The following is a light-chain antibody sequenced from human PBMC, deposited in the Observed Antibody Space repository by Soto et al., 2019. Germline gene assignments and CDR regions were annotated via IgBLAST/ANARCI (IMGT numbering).Light chain of an antibody. V-gene: IGKV3-15*01. CDR2: GAS. Sequence: EMVMTQSPVTLSGPPGERVTLSCRASRTISRNLAWYQQKPGQAPRLLIYGASTRATGIPDRFSGSGSGTEFTLTINSLQSEDFAMYYCQPHNNWPVVTFGGGTKVDIK. CDR1: RTISRN. CDR3: QPHNNWPVVT. J-gene: IGKJ4*01.